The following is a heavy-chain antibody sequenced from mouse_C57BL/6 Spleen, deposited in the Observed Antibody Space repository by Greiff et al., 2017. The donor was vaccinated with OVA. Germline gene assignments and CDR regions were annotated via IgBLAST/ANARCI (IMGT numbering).Heavy chain of an antibody. V-gene: IGHV5-9*01. J-gene: IGHJ3*01. Sequence: VMLVESGGGLVKPGGSLKLSCAASGFTFSSYTMSWVRQTPEKRLEWVATISGGGGNTYYPDSVKGRFTISRDNAKNTLYLQMSSLRSEDTALYYCARGSYYGNLGFAYWGQGTLVTVSA. CDR2: ISGGGGNT. CDR3: ARGSYYGNLGFAY. D-gene: IGHD2-1*01. CDR1: GFTFSSYT.